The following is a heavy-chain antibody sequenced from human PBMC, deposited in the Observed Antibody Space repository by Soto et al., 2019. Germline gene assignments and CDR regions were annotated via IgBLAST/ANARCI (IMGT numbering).Heavy chain of an antibody. V-gene: IGHV1-69*02. J-gene: IGHJ3*02. CDR2: IIPILGIA. CDR1: GGTFSSYT. Sequence: QVLLVQSGAEVKKPGSSVKVSCKASGGTFSSYTISWVRQAPGQGLEWMGRIIPILGIANYAQKFQGRVTITADKSTSTAYMELSSLRSEDTAVYYCARDYSGYDSGAFDIWGQGTMVTVSS. CDR3: ARDYSGYDSGAFDI. D-gene: IGHD5-12*01.